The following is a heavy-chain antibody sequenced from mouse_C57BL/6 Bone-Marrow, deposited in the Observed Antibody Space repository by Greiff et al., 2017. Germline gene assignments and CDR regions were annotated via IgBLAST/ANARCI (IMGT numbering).Heavy chain of an antibody. CDR3: AKIKLITTVVPSYFDV. J-gene: IGHJ1*03. CDR1: GYTFTSYG. D-gene: IGHD1-1*01. Sequence: VKLQESGAELARPGASVKLSCKASGYTFTSYGISWVKQRTGQGLEWIGEIYPRSGNTYYNEKFKGKATLTADKSSSTAYMELRSLTSEDSAVYFCAKIKLITTVVPSYFDVWGTGTTVTVSS. CDR2: IYPRSGNT. V-gene: IGHV1-81*01.